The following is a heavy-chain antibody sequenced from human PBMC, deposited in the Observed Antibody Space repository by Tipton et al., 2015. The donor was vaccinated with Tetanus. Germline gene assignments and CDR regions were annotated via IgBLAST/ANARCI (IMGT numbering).Heavy chain of an antibody. J-gene: IGHJ3*02. V-gene: IGHV4-4*07. CDR1: GGSISNYY. CDR3: AREDVYYHGGSGFYAFDI. Sequence: TLSLTCSVSGGSISNYYWNWIRQPAGKGLEWIGRIYVTGAINYSPALQSRVTMSVDTAKNQFSLRLSSVTAADAAMYYCAREDVYYHGGSGFYAFDIWGRGTMVAASS. D-gene: IGHD3-22*01. CDR2: IYVTGAI.